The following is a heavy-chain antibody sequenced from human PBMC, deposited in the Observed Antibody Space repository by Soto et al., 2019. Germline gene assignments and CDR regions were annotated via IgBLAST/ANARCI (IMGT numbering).Heavy chain of an antibody. J-gene: IGHJ4*02. CDR2: IWYDGSNK. D-gene: IGHD3-22*01. Sequence: QVQLVESGGGVVQPGRSLRLSCAASGFTFSSYGMHWVRQAPGKGLGWVAVIWYDGSNKYYADSVKGRFTISRDNSKNTLYPQMNSLRAEDKAVYYCAREGVIVVEGGYYFDYWGQGTLVTVSS. CDR3: AREGVIVVEGGYYFDY. V-gene: IGHV3-33*01. CDR1: GFTFSSYG.